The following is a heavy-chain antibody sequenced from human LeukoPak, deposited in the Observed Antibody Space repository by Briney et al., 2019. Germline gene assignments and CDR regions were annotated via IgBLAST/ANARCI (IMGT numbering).Heavy chain of an antibody. CDR1: GFTFSTYG. D-gene: IGHD1-26*01. V-gene: IGHV3-23*01. CDR3: SKGAPVGGTRPFDY. Sequence: GGSLRLSCAASGFTFSTYGMSWVREAPGKGRGWVAIIGGSGETTIYGDSVKGRLTISRDNSKNTVYLQMNSLRVEDTAVYYCSKGAPVGGTRPFDYWGQGTLVTVSS. J-gene: IGHJ4*02. CDR2: IGGSGETT.